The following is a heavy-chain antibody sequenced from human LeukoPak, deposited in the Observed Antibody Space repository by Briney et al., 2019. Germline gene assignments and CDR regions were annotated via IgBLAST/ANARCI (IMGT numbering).Heavy chain of an antibody. CDR3: ARGGPPITIFGVVISWFDP. J-gene: IGHJ5*02. Sequence: PSETLSLTCYVSGDSISSYYWSWIRQPPGKGLEWIGYIYYSGSTNYNPSLKSRVTISVDTSKNQFSLKLSSVTAADTAVYYCARGGPPITIFGVVISWFDPWGQGTLVTVSS. CDR1: GDSISSYY. CDR2: IYYSGST. V-gene: IGHV4-59*01. D-gene: IGHD3-3*01.